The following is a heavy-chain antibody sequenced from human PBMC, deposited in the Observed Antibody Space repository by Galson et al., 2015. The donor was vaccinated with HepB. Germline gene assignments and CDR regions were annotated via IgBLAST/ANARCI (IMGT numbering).Heavy chain of an antibody. J-gene: IGHJ4*02. V-gene: IGHV5-51*01. CDR3: ARHRPPGGYNYSYYAY. Sequence: QSGAEVKKPGESLKISCKTSGYSFTSYWIGWVRQMPGKGLEWMGIIYPGDSDARYSPSFQGQVTISVDGSINTAYLQLNSLKASDPAIYYCARHRPPGGYNYSYYAYWGQGTLVTVSS. D-gene: IGHD3-10*01. CDR2: IYPGDSDA. CDR1: GYSFTSYW.